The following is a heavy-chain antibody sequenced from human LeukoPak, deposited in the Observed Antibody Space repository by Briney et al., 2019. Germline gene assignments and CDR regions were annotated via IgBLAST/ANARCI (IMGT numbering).Heavy chain of an antibody. Sequence: PSETLSLTCAVHGGSFSGYYWSWIRQPPGKGLEWIGEITDSGSTNYNPSLKSRVTISGDTSKSQFSLRVTSVTAADTAVYYCARELELRYWGQGTLVTVSS. D-gene: IGHD1-7*01. CDR2: ITDSGST. CDR3: ARELELRY. CDR1: GGSFSGYY. V-gene: IGHV4-34*01. J-gene: IGHJ4*02.